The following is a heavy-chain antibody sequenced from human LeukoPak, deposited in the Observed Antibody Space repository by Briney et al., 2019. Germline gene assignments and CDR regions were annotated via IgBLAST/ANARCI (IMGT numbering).Heavy chain of an antibody. CDR3: ARRFGTIFGVAHHHYYYYGMDV. V-gene: IGHV1-2*02. D-gene: IGHD3-3*01. CDR2: IYPNSGGT. J-gene: IGHJ6*02. CDR1: GYTFTGYY. Sequence: GASVKVSCKASGYTFTGYYMHWVRQAPGPGLEWMGWIYPNSGGTNYAQKFQGTVTMTRDTSISTAYMELSRLRSDDTAVYYCARRFGTIFGVAHHHYYYYGMDVWGQGTTVTVSS.